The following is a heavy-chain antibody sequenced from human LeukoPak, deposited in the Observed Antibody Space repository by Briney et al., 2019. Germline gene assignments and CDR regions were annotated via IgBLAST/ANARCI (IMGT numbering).Heavy chain of an antibody. CDR1: GGSCDDYY. J-gene: IGHJ4*02. CDR3: SRGRDRSKAGDH. CDR2: IHPHGIF. D-gene: IGHD5-24*01. Sequence: PSETLSLTCDLSGGSCDDYYCSWIRQPPPKGLEWIGEIHPHGIFYYNSSLMSRVTISIDTSKTQFSLRLTSVTAADTAFYYCSRGRDRSKAGDHWGPGSLVTVSS. V-gene: IGHV4-34*01.